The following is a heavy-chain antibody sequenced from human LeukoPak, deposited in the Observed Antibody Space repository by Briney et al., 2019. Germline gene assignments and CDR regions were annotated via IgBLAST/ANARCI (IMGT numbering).Heavy chain of an antibody. D-gene: IGHD2-21*01. Sequence: GESLKISCKGSGYSFTSYWIGWVRQMPGKGLEWMGIIYPGDSDTRYSPSFQGQVTISADKSISTAYLQWSSLKASDTAMYYCARRAYCGGDCSYAFDIWGQGTMVTVSS. J-gene: IGHJ3*02. V-gene: IGHV5-51*01. CDR1: GYSFTSYW. CDR3: ARRAYCGGDCSYAFDI. CDR2: IYPGDSDT.